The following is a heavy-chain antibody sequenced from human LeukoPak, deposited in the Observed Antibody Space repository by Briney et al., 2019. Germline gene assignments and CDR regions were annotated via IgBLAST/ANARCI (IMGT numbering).Heavy chain of an antibody. Sequence: SETLSLTCAVSGGSISSYYWSCIRQPPGKGLGWIGYIYYSGSTNYNPSLKSRVTISVDTSKNQFSLKLSSVTAADTAVYYCARDRGGSGRRFDPWGQGTLVTVSS. V-gene: IGHV4-59*01. D-gene: IGHD3-10*01. CDR2: IYYSGST. J-gene: IGHJ5*02. CDR1: GGSISSYY. CDR3: ARDRGGSGRRFDP.